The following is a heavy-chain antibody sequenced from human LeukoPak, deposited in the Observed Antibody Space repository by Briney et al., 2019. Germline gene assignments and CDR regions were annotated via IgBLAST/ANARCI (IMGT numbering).Heavy chain of an antibody. Sequence: SETLSLTCAVYGGSLSGYYWSWIRQPPGKGLEWIGEINHSGSTNYNPSLKSRVTISVDTSKNQFSLKLSSVTAADTAVYYCARGGGNSVSFDYWGQGTLVTVSS. V-gene: IGHV4-34*01. CDR3: ARGGGNSVSFDY. CDR2: INHSGST. D-gene: IGHD4-23*01. J-gene: IGHJ4*02. CDR1: GGSLSGYY.